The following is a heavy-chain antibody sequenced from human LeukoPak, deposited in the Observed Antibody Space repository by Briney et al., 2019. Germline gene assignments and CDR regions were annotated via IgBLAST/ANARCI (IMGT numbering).Heavy chain of an antibody. J-gene: IGHJ5*02. D-gene: IGHD3-10*01. V-gene: IGHV4-38-2*02. CDR3: ARGLVRGVITNWFDP. CDR1: GYSISSGYY. Sequence: PSETLSLTCTVSGYSISSGYYWGWIRQPPGKGLEWIGSIYQSGNTYYNPSLKSRVTISVDTSKNQFSLKLSSVTAADTAVYYCARGLVRGVITNWFDPWGQGTLVTVSS. CDR2: IYQSGNT.